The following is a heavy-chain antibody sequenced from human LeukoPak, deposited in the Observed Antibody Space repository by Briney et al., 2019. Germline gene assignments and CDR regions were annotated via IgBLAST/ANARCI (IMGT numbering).Heavy chain of an antibody. D-gene: IGHD6-6*01. J-gene: IGHJ4*02. CDR3: ARDQNIAGRPDY. Sequence: ASVKVSCKASGYTFPDYGLSWVRQAPGQGLEWVGWISGYNGHTNYAQKFQGRVTMTTDTSTSTVYMELRTLRSDDTAVYYCARDQNIAGRPDYWGQGTLVTVSS. V-gene: IGHV1-18*01. CDR1: GYTFPDYG. CDR2: ISGYNGHT.